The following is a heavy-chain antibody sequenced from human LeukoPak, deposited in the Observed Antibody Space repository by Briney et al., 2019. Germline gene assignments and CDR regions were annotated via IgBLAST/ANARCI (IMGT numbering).Heavy chain of an antibody. D-gene: IGHD6-13*01. CDR3: TRGLMPRHDSSSSDF. CDR1: GFTVSNNY. J-gene: IGHJ4*02. Sequence: PGGSLRLSCAASGFTVSNNYMTWVRQAPGKGLDWASVLYTDGSTHYADSVRGRFTISRDNSKNTLYLQMSSLRAEDTAVYFCTRGLMPRHDSSSSDFWGQGTLVTVSS. V-gene: IGHV3-66*01. CDR2: LYTDGST.